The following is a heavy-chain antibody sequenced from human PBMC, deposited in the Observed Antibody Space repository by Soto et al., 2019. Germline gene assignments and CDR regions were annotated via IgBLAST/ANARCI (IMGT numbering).Heavy chain of an antibody. CDR3: ARAPRLAMADP. Sequence: SETLSLTCTVSGASISSSYWSWIRQSPERGLEWIAYVYHTGATNYNPSLKSRVTISLDTSKGQFSLNLTSLTTADTAVYYCARAPRLAMADPWGQGTLVTVSS. CDR1: GASISSSY. D-gene: IGHD5-18*01. CDR2: VYHTGAT. V-gene: IGHV4-59*01. J-gene: IGHJ5*02.